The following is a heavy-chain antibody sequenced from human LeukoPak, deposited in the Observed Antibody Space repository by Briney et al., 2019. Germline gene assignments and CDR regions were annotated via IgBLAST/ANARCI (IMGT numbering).Heavy chain of an antibody. V-gene: IGHV4-34*01. J-gene: IGHJ6*03. CDR2: INHSGST. Sequence: SETLSLTCAVYGGSFSGYYWSWIRQPPGKGLEWIGEINHSGSTNYNPSLKSRVTISVDTSKNQFSLKLSSVTAADTAVYYCARIRYCSSTSCYNYYYYMDVWGKGTTVTVSS. CDR3: ARIRYCSSTSCYNYYYYMDV. CDR1: GGSFSGYY. D-gene: IGHD2-2*02.